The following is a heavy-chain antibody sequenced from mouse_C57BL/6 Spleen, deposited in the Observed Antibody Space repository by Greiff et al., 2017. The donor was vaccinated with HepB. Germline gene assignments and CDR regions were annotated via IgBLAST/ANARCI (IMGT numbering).Heavy chain of an antibody. Sequence: QVQLQQPGAELVKPGASVKLSCRASGYTFPSYWMHGVKQRPGQGLEWIGMIHPNSGSTNYNEKFKSKATLTVDKSSSTAYMQLSSLTSEDYAVYYCAREGYGKGYYAMDYWGQGTSVTVSS. CDR1: GYTFPSYW. D-gene: IGHD2-1*01. V-gene: IGHV1-64*01. CDR2: IHPNSGST. J-gene: IGHJ4*01. CDR3: AREGYGKGYYAMDY.